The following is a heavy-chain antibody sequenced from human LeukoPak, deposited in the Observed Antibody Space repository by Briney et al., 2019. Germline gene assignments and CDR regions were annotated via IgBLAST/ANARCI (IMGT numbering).Heavy chain of an antibody. CDR2: ISSSSSTI. J-gene: IGHJ5*02. V-gene: IGHV3-48*01. Sequence: GGSLRLSCAASGFTFSSYSMNWVRQAPGKGLEWVSYISSSSSTIYYADSVKGRFTVSRDNAKNSLYLQMNSLRAEDTAVYYCARDFDSSSSPWGQGTLATVSS. D-gene: IGHD6-6*01. CDR3: ARDFDSSSSP. CDR1: GFTFSSYS.